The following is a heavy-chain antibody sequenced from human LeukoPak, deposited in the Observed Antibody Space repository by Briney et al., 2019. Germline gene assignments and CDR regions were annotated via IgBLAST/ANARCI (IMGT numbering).Heavy chain of an antibody. D-gene: IGHD6-6*01. CDR2: IKQDGSEK. CDR3: AGGSSSSGWGY. Sequence: GGSLRLSCAASGFTFSGYWMSWVRQAPGKGLEWVANIKQDGSEKYYVDSVKGRFTISRDNAKNSLFLQMSSLRVEDTAVYYCAGGSSSSGWGYWGPGTLVTVSS. CDR1: GFTFSGYW. V-gene: IGHV3-7*01. J-gene: IGHJ4*02.